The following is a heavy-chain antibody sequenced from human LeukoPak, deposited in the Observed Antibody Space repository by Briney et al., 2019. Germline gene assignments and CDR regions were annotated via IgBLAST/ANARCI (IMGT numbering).Heavy chain of an antibody. CDR2: INHGGST. D-gene: IGHD3-10*01. CDR1: GRSFSGYY. Sequence: PSETLSLTCAVYGRSFSGYYWGWIRQPPGKGLEGIGEINHGGSTTYNPSLKSRVIISIDTSKNQFSLNLSSVTAADTAVYYCATYFYGSGSYHNHPNFDSWGQGTLVTVSS. V-gene: IGHV4-34*01. CDR3: ATYFYGSGSYHNHPNFDS. J-gene: IGHJ4*02.